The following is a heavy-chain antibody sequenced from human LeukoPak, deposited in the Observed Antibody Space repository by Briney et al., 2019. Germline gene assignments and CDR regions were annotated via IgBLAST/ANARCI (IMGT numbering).Heavy chain of an antibody. D-gene: IGHD3-22*01. CDR1: GFTFSSYS. CDR3: ARVLGYYDSSGPNFDY. J-gene: IGHJ4*02. Sequence: GWSLRLSCAASGFTFSSYSMNWVRQAPGKGLEWVSSISSSSSYIYYADSVKGRFTISRDNAKNSLYLQMNSLRAEDTAVYYCARVLGYYDSSGPNFDYWGQGTLVTVSS. V-gene: IGHV3-21*01. CDR2: ISSSSSYI.